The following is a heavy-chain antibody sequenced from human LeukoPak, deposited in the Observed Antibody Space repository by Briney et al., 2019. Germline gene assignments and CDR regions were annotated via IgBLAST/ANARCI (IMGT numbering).Heavy chain of an antibody. Sequence: GGSLRLSCAASGFTFSSYWMSWVRQAPGKGLEWVANINKDGGEKYYVDSVRGRFTISRDNAKNSLYLQMNSLRADDTAVYYCVKDSPPRYSGSPPAYWGQGTLVTVSS. CDR1: GFTFSSYW. J-gene: IGHJ4*02. CDR2: INKDGGEK. CDR3: VKDSPPRYSGSPPAY. D-gene: IGHD1-26*01. V-gene: IGHV3-7*03.